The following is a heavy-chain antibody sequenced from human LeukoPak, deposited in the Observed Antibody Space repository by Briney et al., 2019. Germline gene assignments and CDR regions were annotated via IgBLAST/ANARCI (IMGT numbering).Heavy chain of an antibody. CDR3: AGNRDGYNFAFDI. D-gene: IGHD5-24*01. Sequence: GGSLRLSCTASGFTFNDYYMSWIRQAPGKGLEWVSYISGGGSYTEYADSVKARFTISRDNAKRSLFLQLNSPRADDTALYYCAGNRDGYNFAFDIWGQGTTVTVST. CDR1: GFTFNDYY. CDR2: ISGGGSYT. V-gene: IGHV3-11*03. J-gene: IGHJ3*02.